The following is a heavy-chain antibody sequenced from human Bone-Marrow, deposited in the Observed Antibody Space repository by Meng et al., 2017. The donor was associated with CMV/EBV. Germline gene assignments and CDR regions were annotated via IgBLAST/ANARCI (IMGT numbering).Heavy chain of an antibody. J-gene: IGHJ5*02. Sequence: YTIRWVRQAPGQGLEWMGRIIPILGIANYAQKFQGRVTITADKSTSTAYMELSSLRSEDTAVYYCARGPPAYYYDSSGYYSGNWFDPWGQGTLVTVSS. D-gene: IGHD3-22*01. CDR2: IIPILGIA. CDR1: YT. CDR3: ARGPPAYYYDSSGYYSGNWFDP. V-gene: IGHV1-69*02.